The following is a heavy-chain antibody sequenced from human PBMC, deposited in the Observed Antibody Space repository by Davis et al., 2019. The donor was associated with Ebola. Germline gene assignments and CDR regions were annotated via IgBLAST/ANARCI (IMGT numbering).Heavy chain of an antibody. J-gene: IGHJ4*02. Sequence: PGGSLRLSCAASGFTFSSYAMSWVRQAPGKGLEWVSAISGSGGSTYYADSVKGRFTISRDNAKNSLYLQMNSLRAEDTAVYYCASRGYSGYEQRKDYFDYWGQGTLVTVSS. CDR1: GFTFSSYA. V-gene: IGHV3-23*01. CDR2: ISGSGGST. CDR3: ASRGYSGYEQRKDYFDY. D-gene: IGHD5-12*01.